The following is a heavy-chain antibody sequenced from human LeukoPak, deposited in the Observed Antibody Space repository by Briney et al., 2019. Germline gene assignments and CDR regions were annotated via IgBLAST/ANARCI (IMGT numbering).Heavy chain of an antibody. J-gene: IGHJ5*02. CDR3: ARDADYYDSSRWFDP. CDR2: INAGNGNT. D-gene: IGHD3-22*01. CDR1: GYTFTSYA. V-gene: IGHV1-3*01. Sequence: GASVKVSCKASGYTFTSYAMHWVRQAPGQRLEWMGWINAGNGNTKYSQKFQGRVTITRDTSASTAYMELSSLRSEDTAAYYCARDADYYDSSRWFDPWGQGTLVTVSS.